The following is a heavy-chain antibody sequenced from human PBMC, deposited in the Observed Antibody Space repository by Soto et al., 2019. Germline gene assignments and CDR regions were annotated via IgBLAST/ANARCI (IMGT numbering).Heavy chain of an antibody. CDR1: GYTFTNYH. CDR3: ARGEGMAARHDGYAI. D-gene: IGHD6-6*01. CDR2: ISTSTGNT. Sequence: ASVKVSCKASGYTFTNYHVSWVRQAPGQGLEWMGWISTSTGNTNYAQKLQGRVTMTTDTSASTAYMELRSLRSDDTAVYYCARGEGMAARHDGYAIWGQGTTVTVS. V-gene: IGHV1-18*04. J-gene: IGHJ3*02.